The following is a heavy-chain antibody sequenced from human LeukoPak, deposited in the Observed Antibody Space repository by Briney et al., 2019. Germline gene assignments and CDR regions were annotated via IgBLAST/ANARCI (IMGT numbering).Heavy chain of an antibody. CDR2: ISYTGTYI. V-gene: IGHV3-21*04. CDR3: VRDRGTYRPIDY. D-gene: IGHD1-26*01. J-gene: IGHJ4*02. Sequence: GGSLRLSCAASAFSLSAYNMNWVRQAPGKGLEWVSSISYTGTYIYYADSVKGRFTISRHNAQNSLYLQMNSLRAEDTAIYYCVRDRGTYRPIDYWGQGTLVTVSS. CDR1: AFSLSAYN.